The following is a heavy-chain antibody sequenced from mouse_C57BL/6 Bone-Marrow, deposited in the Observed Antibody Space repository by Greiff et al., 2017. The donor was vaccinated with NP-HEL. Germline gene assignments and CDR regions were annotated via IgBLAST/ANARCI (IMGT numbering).Heavy chain of an antibody. CDR2: ISGGGGNT. V-gene: IGHV5-9*01. D-gene: IGHD2-4*01. CDR1: GFTFSSYT. Sequence: DVMLVESGGGLVKPGGSLKLSCAASGFTFSSYTMSWVRQTPEKRLEWVATISGGGGNTYYPDSVKGRFTISRDNAKNTLYLQMSSLRSEDTALYYCARHPYYDYDAFHYFDYWGQGTTLTVSS. CDR3: ARHPYYDYDAFHYFDY. J-gene: IGHJ2*01.